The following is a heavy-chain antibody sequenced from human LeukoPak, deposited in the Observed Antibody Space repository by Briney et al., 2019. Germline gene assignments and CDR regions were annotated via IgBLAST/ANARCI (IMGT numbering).Heavy chain of an antibody. V-gene: IGHV3-7*01. CDR1: EFTFSSYS. CDR2: IKQDGSEK. CDR3: ARESAEGIAVAGLDY. D-gene: IGHD6-19*01. J-gene: IGHJ4*02. Sequence: GGSLRLSCAASEFTFSSYSMNWVRQAPGRGLEWVANIKQDGSEKYYVDSVKGRFTISRDNAKNSLYLQMNSLRAEDTAVYYCARESAEGIAVAGLDYWGQGTLVTVSS.